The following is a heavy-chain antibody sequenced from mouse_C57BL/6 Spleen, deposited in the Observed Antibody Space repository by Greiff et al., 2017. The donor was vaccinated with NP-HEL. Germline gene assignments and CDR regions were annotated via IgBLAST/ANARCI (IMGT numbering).Heavy chain of an antibody. V-gene: IGHV5-17*01. CDR3: SRKTLIYYDYDGFAY. J-gene: IGHJ3*01. D-gene: IGHD2-4*01. CDR2: ISSGSSTI. Sequence: EVKLVESGGGLVKPGGSLKLSCAASGFTFSDYGMHWVRQAPEKGLEWVAYISSGSSTIYYADTVKGRFTISRDNAKNTLFLQMTSLRSEDTAMYYWSRKTLIYYDYDGFAYWGQGTLVTVSA. CDR1: GFTFSDYG.